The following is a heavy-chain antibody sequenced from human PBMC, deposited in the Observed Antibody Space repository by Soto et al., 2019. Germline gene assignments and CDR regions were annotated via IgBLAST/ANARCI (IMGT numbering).Heavy chain of an antibody. J-gene: IGHJ4*02. CDR2: ISYDGGLQ. Sequence: QAHLVESGGGVVQPGRSLRLSCAASGFTFTSYGMHWVRQAPGTRLEWVAVISYDGGLQHYADSVKGRFTISRDNSKNMVLLHMNSLRAEDTAVYYCVSDRGYGHASVPYSWGQGTLVSVSS. CDR1: GFTFTSYG. CDR3: VSDRGYGHASVPYS. D-gene: IGHD5-18*01. V-gene: IGHV3-30*03.